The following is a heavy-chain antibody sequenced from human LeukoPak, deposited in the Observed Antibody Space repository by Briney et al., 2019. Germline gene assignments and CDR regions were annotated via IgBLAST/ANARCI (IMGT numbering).Heavy chain of an antibody. CDR2: IYYSGST. Sequence: SETLSLTCSVSGGSISSYYWSWIRQPPGKGLEWIGYIYYSGSTNYNPSLKSRVTISVDTSKNQFSLKLSSVTAADTAVYYCARVEEGYGSGRRENYYYYYMDVWGKGTTVTISS. D-gene: IGHD3-10*01. V-gene: IGHV4-59*01. J-gene: IGHJ6*03. CDR3: ARVEEGYGSGRRENYYYYYMDV. CDR1: GGSISSYY.